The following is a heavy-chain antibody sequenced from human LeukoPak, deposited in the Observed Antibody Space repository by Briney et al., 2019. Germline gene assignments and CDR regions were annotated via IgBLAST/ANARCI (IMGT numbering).Heavy chain of an antibody. J-gene: IGHJ4*02. CDR1: GYAFTSYY. D-gene: IGHD2-21*01. CDR2: INPSGGST. CDR3: AREMAYGGAGY. V-gene: IGHV1-46*01. Sequence: ASVKVSCKASGYAFTSYYMHWVRQDPGQGLEWMGIINPSGGSTSYAQKFQGRVTMTRDTSTSTVYMELSSLRSEDTAVYYCAREMAYGGAGYWGQGTLVTVSS.